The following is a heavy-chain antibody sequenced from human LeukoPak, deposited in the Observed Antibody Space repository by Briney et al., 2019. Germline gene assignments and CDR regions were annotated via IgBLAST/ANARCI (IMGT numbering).Heavy chain of an antibody. Sequence: SETLSLTCAVYGGSFSGYYWSWIRQPPGKGLEWIGEVNHSGSTNYNPSLKSRVTISVDTSKNQFSLKLSSVTAADTAVYYCARGRNWFDPWGQGTLVTVSS. CDR2: VNHSGST. J-gene: IGHJ5*02. CDR1: GGSFSGYY. V-gene: IGHV4-34*01. CDR3: ARGRNWFDP.